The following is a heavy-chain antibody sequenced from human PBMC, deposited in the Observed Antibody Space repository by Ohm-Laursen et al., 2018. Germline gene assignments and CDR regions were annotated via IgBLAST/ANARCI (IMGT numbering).Heavy chain of an antibody. CDR2: ISSSSSYI. CDR3: ARGPKDSSGYYFGRSN. CDR1: GFTFSTYW. D-gene: IGHD3-22*01. Sequence: SLRLSCSASGFTFSTYWMHWVRQAPGKGLEWVSSISSSSSYIYYADSVKGRFTISRDNAKNSLYLQMNSLRAEDTAVYYCARGPKDSSGYYFGRSNWGQGTLVTVSS. J-gene: IGHJ4*02. V-gene: IGHV3-21*01.